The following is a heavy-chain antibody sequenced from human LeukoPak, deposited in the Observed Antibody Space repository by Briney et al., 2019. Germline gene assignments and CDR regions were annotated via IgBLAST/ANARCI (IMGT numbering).Heavy chain of an antibody. D-gene: IGHD2-2*01. J-gene: IGHJ4*02. CDR1: GFIFSSYW. Sequence: GGSLRLSCAASGFIFSSYWMHWVRQAPGKGLVWVSRINSDGSSTSYADSVKGRFTISRDNAKNTLYLQMYSLRAEDTAVYYCARRVVVPAAPYYFDYWGQGTLVTVSS. V-gene: IGHV3-74*01. CDR3: ARRVVVPAAPYYFDY. CDR2: INSDGSST.